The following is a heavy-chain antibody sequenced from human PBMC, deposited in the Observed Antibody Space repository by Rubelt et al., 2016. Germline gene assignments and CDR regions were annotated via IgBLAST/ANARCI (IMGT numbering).Heavy chain of an antibody. V-gene: IGHV3-23*01. D-gene: IGHD2-21*02. Sequence: GSGGSTYYADSVKGRFTISRDNSKNTLYLQMNSLRAEDTVVYYCAKEGDKLHYCGGDCYLANYFDYWGQGTLVTVSS. CDR2: GSGGST. J-gene: IGHJ4*02. CDR3: AKEGDKLHYCGGDCYLANYFDY.